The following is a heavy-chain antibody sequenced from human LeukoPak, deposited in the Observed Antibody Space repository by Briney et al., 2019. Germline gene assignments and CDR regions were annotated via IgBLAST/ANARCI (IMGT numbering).Heavy chain of an antibody. V-gene: IGHV3-48*03. CDR1: GFTFSSYE. Sequence: GGSLRLSCAASGFTFSSYEMNWVRQAPGKGLEWVSYISSSGSTIYYADSVKGRFTISRDNAKNSLYLQMNSLRAEDTAVYYCASQRRYSSGDYWGQGTLVTVSS. CDR2: ISSSGSTI. CDR3: ASQRRYSSGDY. J-gene: IGHJ4*02. D-gene: IGHD6-25*01.